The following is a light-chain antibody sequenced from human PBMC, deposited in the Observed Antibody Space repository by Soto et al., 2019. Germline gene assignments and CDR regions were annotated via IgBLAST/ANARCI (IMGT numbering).Light chain of an antibody. J-gene: IGLJ2*01. CDR3: GSYTTSNTMI. CDR2: DVS. Sequence: QSALTQPAPVSGSPGQSITISCAGTSSDVGAYIYVSWYQQHPGKVPKLIIYDVSDRPSGVSDRFSGSKSGNTASLTISGLQAEDEGDYYCGSYTTSNTMIFGGGTKLTVL. CDR1: SSDVGAYIY. V-gene: IGLV2-14*01.